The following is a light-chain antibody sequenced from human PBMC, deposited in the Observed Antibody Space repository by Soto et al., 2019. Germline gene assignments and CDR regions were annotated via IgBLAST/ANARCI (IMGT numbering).Light chain of an antibody. V-gene: IGKV3-20*01. Sequence: EIVLTQSPGPLSLSPGERATLSCSAIQSVSSSYLAWYQQKPGQAPRLLIYSASSRATGIPDRFSGSGSGTDFTLTISRLEPEDFAVYYCQQYGSSPYTFGQGTKLEIK. CDR1: QSVSSSY. CDR2: SAS. J-gene: IGKJ2*01. CDR3: QQYGSSPYT.